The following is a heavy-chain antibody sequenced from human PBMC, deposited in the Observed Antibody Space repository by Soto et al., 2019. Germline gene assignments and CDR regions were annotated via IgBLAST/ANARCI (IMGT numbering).Heavy chain of an antibody. D-gene: IGHD4-17*01. CDR2: IYWADDK. Sequence: QITLKESGPTLVKPTQTLTLTCTFSGFSLSTSGVGVGWIRQPPGKALEWLALIYWADDKRHSPSLKSRRTIXXAXCXSRVGPTMTNMDPVNTATYYCSHDGLEKDGGYYFDYWGQGTLVTVSS. V-gene: IGHV2-5*02. J-gene: IGHJ4*02. CDR3: SHDGLEKDGGYYFDY. CDR1: GFSLSTSGVG.